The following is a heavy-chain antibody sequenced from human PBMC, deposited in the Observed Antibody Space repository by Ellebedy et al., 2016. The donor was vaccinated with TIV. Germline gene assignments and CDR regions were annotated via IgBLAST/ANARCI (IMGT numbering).Heavy chain of an antibody. J-gene: IGHJ6*02. V-gene: IGHV1-46*01. Sequence: AASVTVSCKASGYTFTSYYMHWVRQAPGQGLEWMGIINPTAGSTSSAQKFQGRVTMTSDTSTRTVSMELSSLRSEDTAVDNCARAPSVDPHMDVWGQGTTVTVSS. CDR2: INPTAGST. CDR1: GYTFTSYY. D-gene: IGHD6-19*01. CDR3: ARAPSVDPHMDV.